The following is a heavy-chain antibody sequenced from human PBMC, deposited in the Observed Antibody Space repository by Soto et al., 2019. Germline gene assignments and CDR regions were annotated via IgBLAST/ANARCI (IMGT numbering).Heavy chain of an antibody. Sequence: QVQLQESGPGLVKPSETLSLTCAVSGASIRSYHWRWIRQHAGKGLEWIGRMQHTGNTNYNPSLKSRVTMSVDTSKNQISLKMTSVTAADTAVYFCAKDVSSRRWFDPWGQGILVIVSS. V-gene: IGHV4-4*07. CDR1: GASIRSYH. CDR2: MQHTGNT. D-gene: IGHD3-16*01. CDR3: AKDVSSRRWFDP. J-gene: IGHJ5*02.